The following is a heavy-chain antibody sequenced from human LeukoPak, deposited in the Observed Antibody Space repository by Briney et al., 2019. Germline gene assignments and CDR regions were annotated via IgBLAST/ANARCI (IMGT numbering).Heavy chain of an antibody. V-gene: IGHV4-39*01. D-gene: IGHD4-17*01. CDR2: IYYSGST. CDR1: GGSISSSTYY. J-gene: IGHJ3*01. CDR3: ARTYGDYDDAFDV. Sequence: SETLSLTCTVSGGSISSSTYYWGWTRQPPGKGLEWIGSIYYSGSTYNNPSLKSRVTIFVDTSKNQFSLKLSSVTATDTAVYYCARTYGDYDDAFDVWGQGTMVTVSS.